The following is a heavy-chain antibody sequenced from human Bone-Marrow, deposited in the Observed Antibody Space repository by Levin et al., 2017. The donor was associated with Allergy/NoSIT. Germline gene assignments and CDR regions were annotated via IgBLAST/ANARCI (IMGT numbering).Heavy chain of an antibody. D-gene: IGHD2-15*01. CDR3: AVIAATAYDAFDI. J-gene: IGHJ3*02. V-gene: IGHV5-51*01. CDR2: IYPGDSDT. CDR1: GYSFTSYW. Sequence: ASVKVSCKGSGYSFTSYWIGWVRQMPGKGLEWMGIIYPGDSDTRYSPSFQGQVTISADKSISTAYLQWSSLKASDTAMYYCAVIAATAYDAFDIWGQGTMVTVSS.